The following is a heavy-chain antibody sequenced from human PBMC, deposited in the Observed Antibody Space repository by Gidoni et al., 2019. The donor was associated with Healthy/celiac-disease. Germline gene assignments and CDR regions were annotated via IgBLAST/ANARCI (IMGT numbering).Heavy chain of an antibody. V-gene: IGHV6-1*01. CDR1: GDSVSSNSAA. J-gene: IGHJ4*02. Sequence: QVQLQQSGPGLVKPSQTLSLTCAISGDSVSSNSAAWNWIRQSPSRGLEGLGRTCYRSKWYNYYAVSGKSRITLNPDTSKNQFSLQLNSVTPEDTAVYYCARGGSSRTVYYFDYWGQGTLVTVSS. CDR3: ARGGSSRTVYYFDY. CDR2: TCYRSKWYN. D-gene: IGHD6-13*01.